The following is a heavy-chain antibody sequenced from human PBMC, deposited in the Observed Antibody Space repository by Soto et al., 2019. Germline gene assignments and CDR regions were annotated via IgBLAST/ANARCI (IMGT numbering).Heavy chain of an antibody. V-gene: IGHV1-18*04. CDR2: ISTYSDST. Sequence: ASVKVSCKAFGYTFTSYGIAWVRQAPGQGLEWMGWISTYSDSTNYAQTLQGRVTMTTDTSTSTASMELRSLTPDDTAVYYCVRGYSGSYNFDYWGQGTLVTVSS. J-gene: IGHJ4*02. CDR3: VRGYSGSYNFDY. D-gene: IGHD1-26*01. CDR1: GYTFTSYG.